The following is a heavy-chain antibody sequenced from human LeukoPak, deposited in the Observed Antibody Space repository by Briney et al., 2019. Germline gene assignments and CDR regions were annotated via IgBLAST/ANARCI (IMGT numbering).Heavy chain of an antibody. D-gene: IGHD3-22*01. V-gene: IGHV3-74*01. J-gene: IGHJ1*01. CDR3: TTDRYYDNSELQFQH. Sequence: GGSLRLSCAASGFTFTTYWMHWVRQAPGKGLVWVSHINSDGSITSYADSVKGRFTISRDNAKNTLYLQMDSLKIEDTAVYYCTTDRYYDNSELQFQHWGQGTLVTVSS. CDR1: GFTFTTYW. CDR2: INSDGSIT.